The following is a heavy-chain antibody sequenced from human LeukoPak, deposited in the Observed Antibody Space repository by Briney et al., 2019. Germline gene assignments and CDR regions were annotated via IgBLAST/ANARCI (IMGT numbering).Heavy chain of an antibody. CDR1: GYSISTGYY. D-gene: IGHD5-24*01. CDR2: IYHTGKT. V-gene: IGHV4-38-2*02. J-gene: IGHJ4*02. Sequence: PSETLSLTCTVSGYSISTGYYWAWIRQPPGMGLEWIATIYHTGKTYYNPSLRSRVTISVDTSKNQFSLRLNSVSAADTAVYYCVREGIRREMAQVRDYLGQGTLVTVSS. CDR3: VREGIRREMAQVRDY.